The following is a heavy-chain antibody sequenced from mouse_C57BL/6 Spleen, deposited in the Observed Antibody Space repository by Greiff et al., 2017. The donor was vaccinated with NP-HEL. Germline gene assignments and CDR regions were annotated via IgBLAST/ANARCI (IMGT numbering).Heavy chain of an antibody. CDR3: ARYSYPFAY. CDR1: GFTFSDYG. D-gene: IGHD1-1*01. Sequence: EVMLVESGGGLVKPGGSLKLSCAASGFTFSDYGMHWVRQAPEQGLEWVAYISSGSSTNYYADTVKGRFTISRDNAMNTLFLQMTMLKSEVTAMYYCARYSYPFAYWGQGTLVTVSA. CDR2: ISSGSSTN. J-gene: IGHJ3*01. V-gene: IGHV5-17*01.